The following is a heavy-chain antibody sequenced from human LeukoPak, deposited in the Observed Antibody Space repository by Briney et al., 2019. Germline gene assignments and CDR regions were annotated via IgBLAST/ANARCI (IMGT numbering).Heavy chain of an antibody. J-gene: IGHJ6*03. D-gene: IGHD1-26*01. Sequence: RSLRHSPGKGLERVSYISSSGSTIYYADSVKGRFTISRDNAKNSLYLQMNSLRAEDTAVYYCAREGAYYYMDVWGKGTTVTVSS. CDR2: ISSSGSTI. CDR3: AREGAYYYMDV. V-gene: IGHV3-11*01.